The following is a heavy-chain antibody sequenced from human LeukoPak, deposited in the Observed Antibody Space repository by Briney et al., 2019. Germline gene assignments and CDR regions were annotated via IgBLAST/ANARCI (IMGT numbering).Heavy chain of an antibody. J-gene: IGHJ2*01. V-gene: IGHV3-21*01. Sequence: GGSLRLSRAASGFTFNSYSMNWVRQAPGKGLEWVSSISSSSSYRYYADSVKGRSTISRDNAKNSLYLQMNSLRAEDTAVYYCARAPEGFWYFDLWGRGTLVTVSS. CDR1: GFTFNSYS. CDR2: ISSSSSYR. CDR3: ARAPEGFWYFDL.